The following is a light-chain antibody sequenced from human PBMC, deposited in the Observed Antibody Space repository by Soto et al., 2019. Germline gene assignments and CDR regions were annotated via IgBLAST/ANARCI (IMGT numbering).Light chain of an antibody. V-gene: IGLV3-1*01. CDR2: QDT. CDR1: KLGDKY. Sequence: SYELTQPPSVSVSPGQTASITCSGDKLGDKYASWYQQKPGQSPALVIYQDTKRPSGIPERFSGSNSGYTATLTIIGTQAMDEADYYCQAWDSSTGVFGTGTKLTVL. CDR3: QAWDSSTGV. J-gene: IGLJ1*01.